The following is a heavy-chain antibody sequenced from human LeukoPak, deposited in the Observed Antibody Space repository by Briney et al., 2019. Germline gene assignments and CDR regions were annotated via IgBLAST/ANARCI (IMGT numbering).Heavy chain of an antibody. CDR1: GFTFSGSA. CDR2: IRSKANSYAT. D-gene: IGHD2-8*01. Sequence: GGSLRLSCAASGFTFSGSAMHWVRQASGKGLEWVGRIRSKANSYATAYAASVKGRFTISRDDSKNTAYLQMNSLKTEDTAVYYCTSRKTPGYCTNGVCYNYDYWGQGTLVTVSS. CDR3: TSRKTPGYCTNGVCYNYDY. V-gene: IGHV3-73*01. J-gene: IGHJ4*02.